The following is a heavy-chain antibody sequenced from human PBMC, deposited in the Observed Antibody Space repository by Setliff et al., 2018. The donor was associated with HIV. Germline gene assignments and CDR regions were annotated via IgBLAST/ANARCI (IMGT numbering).Heavy chain of an antibody. CDR3: SRSPGGGRLPYFFDF. V-gene: IGHV4-34*10. D-gene: IGHD2-15*01. CDR1: GASFSGYY. CDR2: IDHGGIT. Sequence: KPSETLSLTCAVYGASFSGYYWAWIRQSPERGLEFIGEIDHGGITNYNPSLKSRVTLSPDASKNQFFLKLTSVTAADTAIYYCSRSPGGGRLPYFFDFWGQGTLVTVSS. J-gene: IGHJ4*02.